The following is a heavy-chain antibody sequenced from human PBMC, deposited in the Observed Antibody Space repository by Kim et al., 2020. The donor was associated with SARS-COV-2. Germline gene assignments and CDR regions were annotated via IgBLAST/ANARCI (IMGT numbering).Heavy chain of an antibody. CDR3: ARGEVDSSSSEQNYYYYYGMDV. V-gene: IGHV4-34*01. CDR1: GGSFSGYY. Sequence: SETLSLTCAVYGGSFSGYYWSWIRQPPGKGLEWIGEINHSGSTNYNPSLKSRVTISVDTSKNQFSLKLSSVTAADTAVYYCARGEVDSSSSEQNYYYYYGMDVWGQGTTVTVSS. D-gene: IGHD6-6*01. J-gene: IGHJ6*02. CDR2: INHSGST.